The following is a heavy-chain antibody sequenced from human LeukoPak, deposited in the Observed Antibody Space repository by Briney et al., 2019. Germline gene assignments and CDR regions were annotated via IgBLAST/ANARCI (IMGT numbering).Heavy chain of an antibody. Sequence: GGSLRLSCAASGFTFSTYSMSWVRQAPGKGLEWVSYISSISSIIYYADSVKGRFTISRDNAKSSLYLQMNSLRAEDAAVYYCARSRPGTEAGQPNFDYWGQGTLVTVSS. J-gene: IGHJ4*02. D-gene: IGHD6-13*01. CDR2: ISSISSII. V-gene: IGHV3-48*01. CDR1: GFTFSTYS. CDR3: ARSRPGTEAGQPNFDY.